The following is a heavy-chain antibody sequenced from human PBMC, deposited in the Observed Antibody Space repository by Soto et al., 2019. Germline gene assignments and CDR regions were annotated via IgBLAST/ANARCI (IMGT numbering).Heavy chain of an antibody. CDR3: ARGDRFRCSGDRCFSDGLFLS. V-gene: IGHV3-48*02. J-gene: IGHJ5*02. CDR2: FNGISSTM. D-gene: IGHD2-15*01. Sequence: EVQLVESGGGLVRRGGALRPSCAASGFTFGIYSINGFLQAPGQGLEWFPYFNGISSTMYYEASVKGRFIISRDKADNSLDLQMNSLRDADTAVYYCARGDRFRCSGDRCFSDGLFLSWGQGTLVTVSS. CDR1: GFTFGIYS.